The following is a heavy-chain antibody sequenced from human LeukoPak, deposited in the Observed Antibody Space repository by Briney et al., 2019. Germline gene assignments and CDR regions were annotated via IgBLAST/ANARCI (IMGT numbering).Heavy chain of an antibody. Sequence: GASVKVSCKASGYTFTGYYMHWVRQAPGQGLEWMGGIIPIFGTANYAQKFQGRVTITADESTSTAYMELSSLRSEDTAVYYRAISRLGYCSGGSCYTNTDYYYYYMDVWGKGTTVTISS. CDR1: GYTFTGYY. D-gene: IGHD2-15*01. CDR3: AISRLGYCSGGSCYTNTDYYYYYMDV. CDR2: IIPIFGTA. J-gene: IGHJ6*03. V-gene: IGHV1-69*13.